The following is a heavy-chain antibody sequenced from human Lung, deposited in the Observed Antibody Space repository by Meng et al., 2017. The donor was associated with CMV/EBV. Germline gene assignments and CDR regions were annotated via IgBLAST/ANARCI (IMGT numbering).Heavy chain of an antibody. Sequence: SETLSLXCTVSGGSTNSYYWTWIRQAPGKGLEWIGYVFYTGTTKYNPSLKSRVTMSLDTSKSHFSLKLTSVTAADTAIYYCARGRAQIGWFDPWGQGTLVTSPQ. J-gene: IGHJ5*02. CDR3: ARGRAQIGWFDP. CDR1: GGSTNSYY. V-gene: IGHV4-59*01. D-gene: IGHD3-16*01. CDR2: VFYTGTT.